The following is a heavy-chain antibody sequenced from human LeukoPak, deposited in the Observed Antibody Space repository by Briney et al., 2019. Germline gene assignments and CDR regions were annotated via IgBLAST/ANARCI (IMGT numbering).Heavy chain of an antibody. D-gene: IGHD4-23*01. J-gene: IGHJ6*02. CDR2: INHSGST. V-gene: IGHV4-34*01. Sequence: SETLSLTCAVYGGSFSGYYWSWIRQPPGKGLEWIGEINHSGSTNYNPSLKSRVTISVDTSKNQFSLKLSSVTAADTAMYYCARLHPTVVSNYYYYYGMDVWGQGTTVTVSS. CDR1: GGSFSGYY. CDR3: ARLHPTVVSNYYYYYGMDV.